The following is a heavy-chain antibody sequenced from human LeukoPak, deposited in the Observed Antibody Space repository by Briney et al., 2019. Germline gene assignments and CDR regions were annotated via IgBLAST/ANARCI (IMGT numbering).Heavy chain of an antibody. CDR1: GYTFTSYG. V-gene: IGHV1-18*01. D-gene: IGHD5-18*01. Sequence: EASVRVSCKASGYTFTSYGISWVRQAPGLGLEWMGWISTYHGNTNYAQKLQGRVTMTTDTSTSTAYMELRSLRSDDTAVYYCARDFGGYSYGYYMDVWGKGTTVTVSS. CDR3: ARDFGGYSYGYYMDV. CDR2: ISTYHGNT. J-gene: IGHJ6*03.